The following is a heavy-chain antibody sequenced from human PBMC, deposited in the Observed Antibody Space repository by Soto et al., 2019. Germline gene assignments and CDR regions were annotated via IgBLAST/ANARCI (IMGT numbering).Heavy chain of an antibody. CDR2: IYPGDSDT. V-gene: IGHV5-51*01. Sequence: GESLKISCKGSGYSFTSYWIGWVRQMPGKGLEWMGIIYPGDSDTRYSPSFQGQVTISADKSISTAYLQWSSLKASDTAMYYCARHLYFKNYHYYLLDVWGQGTTVIVSS. CDR3: ARHLYFKNYHYYLLDV. J-gene: IGHJ6*02. CDR1: GYSFTSYW. D-gene: IGHD2-21*01.